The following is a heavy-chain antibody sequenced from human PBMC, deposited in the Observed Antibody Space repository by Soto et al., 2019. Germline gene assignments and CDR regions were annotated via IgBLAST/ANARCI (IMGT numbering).Heavy chain of an antibody. CDR2: ISAYNGNT. D-gene: IGHD5-18*01. V-gene: IGHV1-18*01. Sequence: QVQLVQSGAEVKKPGASVKVSCKASGYTFTSYGISWVRQAPGQGLEWMGWISAYNGNTNYAQKPQGRVTMTPDTSTSTAYMELRSLRSDDTAVYYWAMVKYSPPYYYYYGMDVWGQGTTVTVSS. CDR1: GYTFTSYG. J-gene: IGHJ6*02. CDR3: AMVKYSPPYYYYYGMDV.